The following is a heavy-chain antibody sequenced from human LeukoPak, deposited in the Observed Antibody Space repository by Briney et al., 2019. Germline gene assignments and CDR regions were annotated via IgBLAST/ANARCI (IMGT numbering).Heavy chain of an antibody. Sequence: GGSLRLSCAASGFTFSSYWMHWVRQAPGKGLVWVSRINSDGSATGYADSVKGRFTISRDNAKNTLYLQMNSLRAEDTAVYYCAREGQGYYGPGFDYWGQGILVTVSS. CDR3: AREGQGYYGPGFDY. CDR2: INSDGSAT. CDR1: GFTFSSYW. J-gene: IGHJ4*02. V-gene: IGHV3-74*01. D-gene: IGHD3-10*01.